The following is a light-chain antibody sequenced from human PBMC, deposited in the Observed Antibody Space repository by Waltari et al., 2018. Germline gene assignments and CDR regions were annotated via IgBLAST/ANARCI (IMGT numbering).Light chain of an antibody. CDR1: NIGDKS. Sequence: SYVLSQPPSVSVAPGQTARITCGGNNIGDKSVHGYQQKPGQAPVLVVYDGTDRPSGIPERFPGSNSGNTATLTITRVAAGDEADYVCQVWHTTSAVVFGGGTKLTVL. CDR2: DGT. CDR3: QVWHTTSAVV. V-gene: IGLV3-21*02. J-gene: IGLJ2*01.